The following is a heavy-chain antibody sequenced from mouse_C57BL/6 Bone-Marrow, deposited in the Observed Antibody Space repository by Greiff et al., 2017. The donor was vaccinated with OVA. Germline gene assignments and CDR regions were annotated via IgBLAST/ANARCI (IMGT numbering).Heavy chain of an antibody. Sequence: EVMLVESGAELVKPGASVKLSCTASGFNIKDYYMHWVKQRTEQGLEWIGRIDPEDGETKYAPKFQGKATITADTSSNTAYLQLSSLTSEDTAVYYCARVYYYGSSSYYFDYWGQGTTLTVSS. J-gene: IGHJ2*01. CDR3: ARVYYYGSSSYYFDY. V-gene: IGHV14-2*01. D-gene: IGHD1-1*01. CDR2: IDPEDGET. CDR1: GFNIKDYY.